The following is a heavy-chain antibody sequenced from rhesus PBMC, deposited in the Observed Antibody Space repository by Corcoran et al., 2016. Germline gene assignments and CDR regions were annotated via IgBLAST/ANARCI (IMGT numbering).Heavy chain of an antibody. V-gene: IGHV3-116*02. CDR3: ARGYCTSTTCYSGPRDY. CDR2: IRNKANGGTT. CDR1: GFTFSDYY. Sequence: EVRLVESGGGLVQPGGSLRLSWAASGFTFSDYYMTWVRQAPGKGPEWVGVIRNKANGGTTEYAASVKGRFTISSDDSKSIASLQMNSLKTEDTAVYYCARGYCTSTTCYSGPRDYWGQGVLVTVSS. J-gene: IGHJ4*01. D-gene: IGHD2-2*01.